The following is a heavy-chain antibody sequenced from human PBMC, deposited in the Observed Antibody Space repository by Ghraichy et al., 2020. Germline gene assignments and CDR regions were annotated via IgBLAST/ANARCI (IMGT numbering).Heavy chain of an antibody. CDR2: ISSSGSTI. V-gene: IGHV3-48*03. CDR1: GFTFSSYD. J-gene: IGHJ4*02. CDR3: ARGLGLAPDY. Sequence: GGSLRLSCAASGFTFSSYDMNWVRQAPGKGLEWVSYISSSGSTIYYADSVKGRFTISRDNAKNPLYLQMNSLRDEDTAVYYCARGLGLAPDYWGQGTLVTVSS. D-gene: IGHD6-19*01.